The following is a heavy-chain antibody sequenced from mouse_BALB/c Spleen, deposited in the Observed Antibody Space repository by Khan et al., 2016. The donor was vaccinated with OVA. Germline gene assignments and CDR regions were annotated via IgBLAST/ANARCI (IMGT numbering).Heavy chain of an antibody. D-gene: IGHD4-1*01. Sequence: EVELVESGGDLVKPGGSLKLSCAASGFTFSSYSMSWVRQTPDKRLVGVATISSGGDYTYYPDNVKGRFTISRDNAKNTLYLQMSSLKSEDTAMYFCASHLTGSFAYWGQGTLVTVSA. CDR1: GFTFSSYS. J-gene: IGHJ3*01. CDR2: ISSGGDYT. V-gene: IGHV5-6*01. CDR3: ASHLTGSFAY.